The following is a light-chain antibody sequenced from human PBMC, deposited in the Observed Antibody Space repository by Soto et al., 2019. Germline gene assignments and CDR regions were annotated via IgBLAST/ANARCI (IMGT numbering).Light chain of an antibody. CDR3: QQYFTSPWT. V-gene: IGKV3-20*01. CDR1: QSLSSSY. Sequence: EVVLTQSPGTLSLSPGERATLSCRARQSLSSSYLAWYQQKPGQAPRLLIYGASIRATGTPDRFSGSGSGTDFTLTISSLQAEDVAVYYCQQYFTSPWTFGQGTKVEI. J-gene: IGKJ1*01. CDR2: GAS.